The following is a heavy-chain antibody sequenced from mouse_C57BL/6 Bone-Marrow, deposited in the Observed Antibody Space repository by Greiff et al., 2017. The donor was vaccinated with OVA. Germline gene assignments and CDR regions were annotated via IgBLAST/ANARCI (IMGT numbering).Heavy chain of an antibody. CDR1: GYTFTSYW. Sequence: QVQLQQPGAELVKPGASVKLSCKASGYTFTSYWMHWVKQRPGQGLEWIGMIHPNSGSTNYNEKFKSKAKLTVDKSSSTAYMQLSSLTSEDSAVYYCARITTVPVDYWGQGTTLTVSS. D-gene: IGHD1-1*01. CDR3: ARITTVPVDY. J-gene: IGHJ2*01. CDR2: IHPNSGST. V-gene: IGHV1-64*01.